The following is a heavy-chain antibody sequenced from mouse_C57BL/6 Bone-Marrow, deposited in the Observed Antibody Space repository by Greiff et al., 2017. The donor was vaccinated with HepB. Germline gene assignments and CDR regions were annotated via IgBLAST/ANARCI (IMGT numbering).Heavy chain of an antibody. CDR1: GFTFSDYG. V-gene: IGHV5-17*01. D-gene: IGHD2-1*01. J-gene: IGHJ1*03. CDR2: ISSGSSTI. CDR3: ARTSIYYGNPYWYFDV. Sequence: EVQLQESGGGLVKPGGSLKLSCAASGFTFSDYGMHWVRQAPEKGLEWVAYISSGSSTIYYADTVKGRFTISRDNAKNTLFLQMTSLRSEDTAMYYCARTSIYYGNPYWYFDVWGTGTTVTVSS.